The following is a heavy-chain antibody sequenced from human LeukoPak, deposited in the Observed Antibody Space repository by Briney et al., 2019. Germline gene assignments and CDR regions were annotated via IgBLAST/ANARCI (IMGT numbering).Heavy chain of an antibody. CDR1: GYTFTGYY. J-gene: IGHJ6*02. CDR2: INPNSGGT. Sequence: GASVKVSCKASGYTFTGYYVRWVRQAPGQGLEWMGWINPNSGGTNYAQKFQGWVTMTRDTSIDTAYMELSRLRSDDTAVYYCARGGVEAAAGEWAYYGMDVWGQGTTVTVSS. D-gene: IGHD6-13*01. V-gene: IGHV1-2*04. CDR3: ARGGVEAAAGEWAYYGMDV.